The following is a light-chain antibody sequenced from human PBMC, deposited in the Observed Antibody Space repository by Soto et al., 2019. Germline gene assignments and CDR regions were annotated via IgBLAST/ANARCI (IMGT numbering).Light chain of an antibody. Sequence: QSVLTQPASVSGSLGQSITTSCTGTSSDIGGYKYVSWYQQHPGKAPKLIIFEVSNRPSGVSDRFSGSKSGNTASLTISGLQADDEADYYCCSYAGSSNVFGTGTKVTVL. CDR3: CSYAGSSNV. V-gene: IGLV2-14*01. J-gene: IGLJ1*01. CDR2: EVS. CDR1: SSDIGGYKY.